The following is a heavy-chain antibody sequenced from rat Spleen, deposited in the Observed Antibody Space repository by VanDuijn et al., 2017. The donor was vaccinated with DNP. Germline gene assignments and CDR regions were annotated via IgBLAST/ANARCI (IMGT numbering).Heavy chain of an antibody. V-gene: IGHV5-25*01. CDR3: TSNPHIITAAPFDY. CDR1: GFTFSNYD. CDR2: ISNTGDNT. D-gene: IGHD1-10*01. Sequence: EVQLVESGGGLVQPGGSMKLSCAALGFTFSNYDMAWVRQAPTKGLEWVASISNTGDNTYYSDSVKGRFSISRDNATSTLYLQVNILRSEDTATYYCTSNPHIITAAPFDYLGQGVMVTVSS. J-gene: IGHJ2*01.